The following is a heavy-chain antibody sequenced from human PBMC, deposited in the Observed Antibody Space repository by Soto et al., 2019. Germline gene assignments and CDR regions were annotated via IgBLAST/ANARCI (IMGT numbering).Heavy chain of an antibody. J-gene: IGHJ1*01. CDR1: GGSISSDDYY. Sequence: PSETLSLTCTVSGGSISSDDYYWSWIRQAPGRGLEWIGYIHSSGSIYYNPSLKSRATMSIDTSRNQFSLKVSSVTVADTAVYYCARDLDGLHDDNSGPYPRPGWGQGTPVT. CDR2: IHSSGSI. V-gene: IGHV4-30-4*01. D-gene: IGHD3-22*01. CDR3: ARDLDGLHDDNSGPYPRPG.